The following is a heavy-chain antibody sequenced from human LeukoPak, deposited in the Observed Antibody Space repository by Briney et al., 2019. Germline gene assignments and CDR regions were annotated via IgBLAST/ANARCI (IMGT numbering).Heavy chain of an antibody. CDR2: ISSSGSTI. V-gene: IGHV3-11*01. D-gene: IGHD5-18*01. CDR3: ARVESIYGYGS. CDR1: GFTFSDYY. J-gene: IGHJ5*02. Sequence: GGSLRLSCAASGFTFSDYYMSWIRQAPGKGLEWVSYISSSGSTICYADSVKGRFTISRDNGKNSLSLQMNSLRAEDTAVYYCARVESIYGYGSWGQGTLVTVSS.